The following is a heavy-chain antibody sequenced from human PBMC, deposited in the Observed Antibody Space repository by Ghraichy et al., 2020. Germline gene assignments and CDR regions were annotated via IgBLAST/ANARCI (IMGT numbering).Heavy chain of an antibody. Sequence: ASVKVSCKASGYTFTGYYMHWVRQAPGQGLEWMGWFNPKSGGTNYAQKFQGRVTMTSGTSISTVYMELSRLRSDDTAVYYCARDRQAGRDYWGQGTPVTVSS. CDR1: GYTFTGYY. V-gene: IGHV1-2*02. CDR2: FNPKSGGT. D-gene: IGHD6-19*01. CDR3: ARDRQAGRDY. J-gene: IGHJ4*02.